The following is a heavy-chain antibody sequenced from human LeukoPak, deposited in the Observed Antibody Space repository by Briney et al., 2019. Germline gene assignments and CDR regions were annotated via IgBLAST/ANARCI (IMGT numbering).Heavy chain of an antibody. J-gene: IGHJ4*02. CDR2: IYYSGST. CDR1: GGSISSCY. V-gene: IGHV4-59*01. CDR3: ARGYYDSSGYHFDY. D-gene: IGHD3-22*01. Sequence: SETLSLTCTVSGGSISSCYWSWIRQPPGKGLEWIGYIYYSGSTNYNPSLKSRVTISVDTSKNQFSLKLSSVTAADTAVYYCARGYYDSSGYHFDYWGQGTLVTVSS.